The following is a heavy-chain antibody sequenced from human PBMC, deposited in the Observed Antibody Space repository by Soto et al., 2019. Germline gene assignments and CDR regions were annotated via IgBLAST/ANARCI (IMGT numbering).Heavy chain of an antibody. V-gene: IGHV3-21*01. D-gene: IGHD3-3*01. CDR2: ISSSSSYI. CDR1: GFTFSSYS. J-gene: IGHJ4*02. CDR3: ARVGIIGALRFLEWLLYGSLDY. Sequence: GGSLRLSCAASGFTFSSYSMNWVRQAPGKGLEWVSSISSSSSYIYYADSVKGRFTISRDNAKNSLYLQMNSLRAEDTAVYYCARVGIIGALRFLEWLLYGSLDYWGQGTLVTVSS.